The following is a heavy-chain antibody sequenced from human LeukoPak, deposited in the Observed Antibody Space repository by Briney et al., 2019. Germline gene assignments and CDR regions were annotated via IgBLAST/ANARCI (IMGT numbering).Heavy chain of an antibody. CDR1: GFTFSKYG. Sequence: QPGGSLRLSCAASGFTFSKYGMQWVRQAPGKGLEWLTFIQYDGNNKYYSDSVKGRFTISRDNSKNTLFLQMNSLRAEDTAVYYCAKDKSMVRELDYWGQGTLVTVSS. CDR3: AKDKSMVRELDY. J-gene: IGHJ4*02. D-gene: IGHD3-10*01. V-gene: IGHV3-30*02. CDR2: IQYDGNNK.